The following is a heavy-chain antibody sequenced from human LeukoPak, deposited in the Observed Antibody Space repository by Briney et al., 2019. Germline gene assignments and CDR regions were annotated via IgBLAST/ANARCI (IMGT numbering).Heavy chain of an antibody. V-gene: IGHV1-2*02. CDR3: KAAARNYYYYMDV. CDR1: GYTFTGYY. J-gene: IGHJ6*03. D-gene: IGHD2-2*01. Sequence: ALVKVSCKASGYTFTGYYMHWVRQAPGQGLEWMGWINPNSGGTNYAQKFQGRVTVTRDTSISTAYMELSRLRSDDTAVYYCKAAARNYYYYMDVWGKGTTVTVSS. CDR2: INPNSGGT.